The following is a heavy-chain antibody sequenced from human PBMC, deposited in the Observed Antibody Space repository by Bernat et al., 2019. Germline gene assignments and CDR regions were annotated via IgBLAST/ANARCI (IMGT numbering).Heavy chain of an antibody. D-gene: IGHD3-10*01. CDR1: GFTFSSYA. CDR3: ARGPWFGELLYLGFDY. J-gene: IGHJ4*02. CDR2: ISSDGGST. Sequence: EVQLVESGGGLVQPGGSLRLSCAASGFTFSSYAMHWVRQAPGKGLDYVLAISSDGGSTDYANSVKGRFTSSRDNSENTLYLQMGSLRAEDMAVYYCARGPWFGELLYLGFDYWGQGTLVTVSS. V-gene: IGHV3-64*01.